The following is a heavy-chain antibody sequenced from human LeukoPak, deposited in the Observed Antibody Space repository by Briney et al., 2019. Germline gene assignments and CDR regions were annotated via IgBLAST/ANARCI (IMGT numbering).Heavy chain of an antibody. CDR1: GGSFSDYY. D-gene: IGHD6-19*01. CDR3: AKGHQYSSGWYWSHWFDP. J-gene: IGHJ5*02. Sequence: NPSETLSLTCAVYGGSFSDYYWTWIRQPPGKGLEWIGEINHSGSTNYNPSLKSRVTISVDTSKKQFFLRLSSVTAADTAVYYCAKGHQYSSGWYWSHWFDPWGQGTLVTVSS. CDR2: INHSGST. V-gene: IGHV4-34*01.